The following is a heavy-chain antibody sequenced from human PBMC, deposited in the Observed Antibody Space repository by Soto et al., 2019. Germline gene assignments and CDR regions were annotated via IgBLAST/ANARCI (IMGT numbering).Heavy chain of an antibody. J-gene: IGHJ3*02. V-gene: IGHV4-34*01. Sequence: PETLSLTCAVYGASLSGYDWSWVRQPPGKGLEWIGEISQTGGTNYDPSLKGRVSISIDTSKNQFSLRLSSVTAADTAIYYCARDPNANALDIWGHGTMVTVSS. CDR1: GASLSGYD. CDR2: ISQTGGT. CDR3: ARDPNANALDI.